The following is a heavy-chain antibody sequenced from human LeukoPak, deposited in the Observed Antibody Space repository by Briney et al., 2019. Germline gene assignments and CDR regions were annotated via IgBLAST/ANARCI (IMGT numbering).Heavy chain of an antibody. CDR3: AREDTAMLPIDY. CDR2: ISSSSSYI. J-gene: IGHJ4*02. D-gene: IGHD5-18*01. CDR1: GFTFSSYS. V-gene: IGHV3-21*01. Sequence: GGSLRLSCAASGFTFSSYSMNWVRQAPGKGLEWVSSISSSSSYIYYADSVKGRFTISRDNAKNSLYLQMNSLRAEDTAVYYCAREDTAMLPIDYWGQGTLVTVSS.